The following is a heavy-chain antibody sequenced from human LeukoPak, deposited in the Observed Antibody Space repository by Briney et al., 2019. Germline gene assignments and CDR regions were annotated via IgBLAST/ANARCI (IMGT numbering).Heavy chain of an antibody. CDR3: AKGGSGTWYSGDGLHI. J-gene: IGHJ3*02. Sequence: PGGSLRLSCEASGFSFSSYGMHWVRQAPGKGLEWVAFMEYDGNKKYYADSVKGRFMISRDNSKNRLYLEMNSLRIEDTAVYHCAKGGSGTWYSGDGLHIWGHGTMVTVPS. V-gene: IGHV3-30*02. CDR1: GFSFSSYG. CDR2: MEYDGNKK. D-gene: IGHD6-13*01.